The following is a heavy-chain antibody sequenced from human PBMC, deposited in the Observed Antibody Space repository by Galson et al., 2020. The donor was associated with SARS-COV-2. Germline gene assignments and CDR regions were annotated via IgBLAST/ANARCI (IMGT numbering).Heavy chain of an antibody. D-gene: IGHD6-19*01. J-gene: IGHJ5*02. Sequence: SETLSLTCTVSGGSISSYYWSWIRQPAGKGLEWIGRIYTSGSTNYNPSLKSRVTMSVDTSKNQFSLKLSSVTAADTAVYYCARGGSGWQNKKNWFDPWGQGTLVTVSS. CDR3: ARGGSGWQNKKNWFDP. V-gene: IGHV4-4*07. CDR1: GGSISSYY. CDR2: IYTSGST.